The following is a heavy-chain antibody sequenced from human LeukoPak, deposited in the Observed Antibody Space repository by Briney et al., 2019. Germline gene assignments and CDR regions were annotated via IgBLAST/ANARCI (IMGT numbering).Heavy chain of an antibody. J-gene: IGHJ4*02. D-gene: IGHD2-15*01. V-gene: IGHV4-30-4*01. CDR2: IYYSGST. CDR3: AREAVVAATLGY. CDR1: SGSISSSSYY. Sequence: PSETLSLTCTVSSGSISSSSYYWSWIRQPPGKGLEWIGYIYYSGSTYYNPSLKSRVTISVDTSKNQFSLKLSSVTAADTAVYYCAREAVVAATLGYWGQGTLVTVSS.